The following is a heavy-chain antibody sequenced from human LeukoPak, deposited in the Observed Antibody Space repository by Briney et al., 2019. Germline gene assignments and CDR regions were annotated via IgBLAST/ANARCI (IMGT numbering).Heavy chain of an antibody. CDR1: RFTFGTYW. D-gene: IGHD3-10*01. CDR3: ATDSYVSGSYYRLFY. V-gene: IGHV3-74*01. J-gene: IGHJ4*02. CDR2: INSDGGTT. Sequence: GGSLRLSCGASRFTFGTYWMHWVRHAPGKGLLWVSGINSDGGTTTYADSVKGRFTISRDNAKNTLYLQMNNLRAEDTAIYYCATDSYVSGSYYRLFYWGQGTLVTVSS.